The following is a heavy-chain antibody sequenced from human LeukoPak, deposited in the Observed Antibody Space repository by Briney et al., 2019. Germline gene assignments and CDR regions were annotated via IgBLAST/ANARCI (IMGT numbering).Heavy chain of an antibody. J-gene: IGHJ4*02. D-gene: IGHD3-22*01. CDR3: ARENYYDSSGYYFF. CDR1: GGTFSSYS. Sequence: SVKVSCKASGGTFSSYSIIWARQDPVQGLEWMGRIIPILGIANYAQKFQGRVTITADKSTSTAYMELSSLRSEDTAVYYCARENYYDSSGYYFFWGQGTLVTVSS. CDR2: IIPILGIA. V-gene: IGHV1-69*04.